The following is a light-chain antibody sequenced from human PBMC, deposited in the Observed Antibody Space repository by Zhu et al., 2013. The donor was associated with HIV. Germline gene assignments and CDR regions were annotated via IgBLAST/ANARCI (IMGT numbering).Light chain of an antibody. Sequence: QSALTQPASVSGSPGQSVTISCTGTSSDVGSYNLVSWYQQHPGKAPKLIIYEVTKRPSGVSNRFSGSKSGNTASLTVSGLQAEDEADYFCCSYEDTNILFGGGTKLTVL. V-gene: IGLV2-23*02. CDR2: EVT. CDR3: CSYEDTNIL. CDR1: SSDVGSYNL. J-gene: IGLJ2*01.